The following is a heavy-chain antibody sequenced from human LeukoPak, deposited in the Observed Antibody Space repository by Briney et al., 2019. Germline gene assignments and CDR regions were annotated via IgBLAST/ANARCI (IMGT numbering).Heavy chain of an antibody. J-gene: IGHJ4*02. Sequence: PSETLSLTCTVSGGSISSTSYYWGWIRQPPGKGLEWFGSIYYSGSTYYNPSLKSRVTISVDTSKNQFSLKLSSVTAADTAVYYCARLAVAGYYYFDYWGQGTLVTVSS. V-gene: IGHV4-39*01. D-gene: IGHD6-19*01. CDR2: IYYSGST. CDR3: ARLAVAGYYYFDY. CDR1: GGSISSTSYY.